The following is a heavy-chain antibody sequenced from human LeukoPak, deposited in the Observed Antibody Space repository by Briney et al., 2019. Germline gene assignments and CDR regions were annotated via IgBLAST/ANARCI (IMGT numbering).Heavy chain of an antibody. CDR3: ARDASDYWFFDL. J-gene: IGHJ2*01. CDR1: GFTFSSYS. CDR2: ISSSGGGSTI. Sequence: GGSLRLSCAASGFTFSSYSMNWVRQAPGKGLEWVSYISSSGGGSTIYYADSVKGRFTISRDNAKNSLFLQMSSLRDEDTAVYFCARDASDYWFFDLWGRGTLVTVSS. D-gene: IGHD3-3*01. V-gene: IGHV3-48*02.